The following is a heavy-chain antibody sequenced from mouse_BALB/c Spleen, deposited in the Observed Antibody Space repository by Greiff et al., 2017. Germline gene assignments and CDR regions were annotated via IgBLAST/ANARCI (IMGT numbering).Heavy chain of an antibody. CDR1: GFTFSSYG. V-gene: IGHV5-6*02. J-gene: IGHJ4*01. CDR2: ISSGGSYT. Sequence: DVMLVESGGDLVKPGGSLKLSCAASGFTFSSYGMSWVRQTPDKRLEWVATISSGGSYTYYPDSVKGRFTISRDNAKNTLYLQMSSLTSEDTAMYYCAGGIYYGYDGGDYYAMDYWGQGTSVTVSS. D-gene: IGHD2-2*01. CDR3: AGGIYYGYDGGDYYAMDY.